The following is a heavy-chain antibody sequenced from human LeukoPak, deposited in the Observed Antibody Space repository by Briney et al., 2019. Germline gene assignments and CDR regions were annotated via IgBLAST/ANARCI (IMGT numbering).Heavy chain of an antibody. V-gene: IGHV3-11*04. CDR3: TTSLSTLGSFDY. J-gene: IGHJ4*02. CDR2: ISGRSNAI. Sequence: GGSLRLSCAASGFSFSDHYMSWIRQAPGRGLEWVSYISGRSNAIYYADSVKGRFTISRDNAKNSLYLQINSLRAEDTAVYYCTTSLSTLGSFDYWGQGTLVTVPS. CDR1: GFSFSDHY. D-gene: IGHD2/OR15-2a*01.